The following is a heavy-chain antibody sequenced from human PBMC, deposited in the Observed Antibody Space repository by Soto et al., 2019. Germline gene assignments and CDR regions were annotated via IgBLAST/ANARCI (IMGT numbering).Heavy chain of an antibody. J-gene: IGHJ5*02. CDR3: ARLTGTYYFDP. V-gene: IGHV4-59*01. D-gene: IGHD3-10*01. CDR1: GGSISSYC. Sequence: SETRSRTWTVSGGSISSYCWSGIRQPPGKGLEWIGYIYYSGSTNYNPSLKSRVTISVDTSKNQFSLKLSSVTAADTAVYYCARLTGTYYFDPWGQGTLVTFSS. CDR2: IYYSGST.